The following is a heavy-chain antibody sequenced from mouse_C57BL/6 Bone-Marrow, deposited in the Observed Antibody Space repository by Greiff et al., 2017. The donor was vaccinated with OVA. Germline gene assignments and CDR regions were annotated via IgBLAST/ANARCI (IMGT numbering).Heavy chain of an antibody. CDR2: ISDGGSYT. V-gene: IGHV5-4*01. J-gene: IGHJ2*01. CDR3: ARDLQAGRRGYVDY. Sequence: EVMLVESGGGLVKPGGSLKLSCAASGFTFSSYAMSWVRQTPEKRLEWVATISDGGSYTYYPDNVKGRFTISRDNAKNNLYLQMSHLKSEDTAMYYCARDLQAGRRGYVDYWGQGTTLTVSS. D-gene: IGHD3-2*02. CDR1: GFTFSSYA.